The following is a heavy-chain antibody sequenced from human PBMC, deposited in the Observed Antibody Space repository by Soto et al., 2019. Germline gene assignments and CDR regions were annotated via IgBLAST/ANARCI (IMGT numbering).Heavy chain of an antibody. V-gene: IGHV4-30-4*01. D-gene: IGHD3-10*01. CDR1: GGSISSADFF. CDR3: AREPYLPMARNDF. CDR2: IHYSGTT. Sequence: SETLSLTCTVSGGSISSADFFWTWLRQPPGKGLEWLGYIHYSGTTYYNPSLKVRLIISIDTSRNQFSLSLNSVTAADTAVYFCAREPYLPMARNDFWGQGAQVTVSS. J-gene: IGHJ4*02.